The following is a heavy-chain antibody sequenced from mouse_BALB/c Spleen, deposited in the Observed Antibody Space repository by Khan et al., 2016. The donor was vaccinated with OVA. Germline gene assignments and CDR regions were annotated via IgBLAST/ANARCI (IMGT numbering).Heavy chain of an antibody. CDR3: ARGGAAYYRNDGGAMEY. CDR2: IKTNSGGP. CDR1: GYTFTTAG. Sequence: QIQLVQSGPELKKPGETVRISCKASGYTFTTAGIQWVQKMPGKGLKWIGWIKTNSGGPKYAEDLKERFAFSWEISVNTAYLQITNLKNGDTATYFCARGGAAYYRNDGGAMEYWGQGTSVTVSS. D-gene: IGHD2-14*01. J-gene: IGHJ4*01. V-gene: IGHV9-4*02.